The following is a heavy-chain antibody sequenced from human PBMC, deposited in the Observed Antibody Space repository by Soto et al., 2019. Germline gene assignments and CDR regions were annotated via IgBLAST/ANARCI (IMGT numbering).Heavy chain of an antibody. V-gene: IGHV4-4*02. J-gene: IGHJ6*02. D-gene: IGHD2-2*01. Sequence: QVQLQQSGPGLVKPSGTLSLTCFVSGDSINNTYWWSWVRQAPEKGLEWIGAIYHTGGRRYMPSPNGRITLSVDPSKNQFSLKLTSVTAADTAVYYCARAVYCTTANCWNDFHYYNIDVWGQGTAVTVSS. CDR2: IYHTGGR. CDR1: GDSINNTYW. CDR3: ARAVYCTTANCWNDFHYYNIDV.